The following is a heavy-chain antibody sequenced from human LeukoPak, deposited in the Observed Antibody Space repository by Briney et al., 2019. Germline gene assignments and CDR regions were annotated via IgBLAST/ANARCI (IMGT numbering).Heavy chain of an antibody. D-gene: IGHD3-10*01. J-gene: IGHJ4*02. V-gene: IGHV4-59*12. CDR3: TRSGWFGEYSFDY. CDR2: IYYSGST. CDR1: GGSISSYY. Sequence: SETLSLTCTVSGGSISSYYWSWIRQPPGKGLQWMGYIYYSGSTNYNPSLKSRVTISVDTSKNRFSLKLSSVTAADAAVYYCTRSGWFGEYSFDYWGQGTLVTVSS.